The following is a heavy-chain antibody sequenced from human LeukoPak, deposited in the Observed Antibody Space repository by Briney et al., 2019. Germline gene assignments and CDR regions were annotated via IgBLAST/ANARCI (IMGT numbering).Heavy chain of an antibody. J-gene: IGHJ4*02. CDR2: ISGSGGST. Sequence: GGSLRLSCAASGFAFSSYAMSWVRQAPGKGLEWVSAISGSGGSTYYADSVKGRFTISRDNSKNTLYLQMNSLRAEDTAVYYCAKKKAGYSSSLGAPLGYWGQGTLVTVSS. CDR1: GFAFSSYA. V-gene: IGHV3-23*01. D-gene: IGHD6-13*01. CDR3: AKKKAGYSSSLGAPLGY.